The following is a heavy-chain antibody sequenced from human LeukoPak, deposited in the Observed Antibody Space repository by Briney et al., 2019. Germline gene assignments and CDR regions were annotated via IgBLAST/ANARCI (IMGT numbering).Heavy chain of an antibody. V-gene: IGHV3-74*01. CDR3: ARVHGSRLYYYYYYMDV. J-gene: IGHJ6*03. CDR2: INSDGSST. Sequence: GGSLRLSCAASGFTFSSYWMHWVRQAPGKGLVWVSRINSDGSSTTYADSVKGRFTISRDNAKNTLYLQMNSLRAEDTAVYYCARVHGSRLYYYYYYMDVWGKGTTVTVSS. D-gene: IGHD1-26*01. CDR1: GFTFSSYW.